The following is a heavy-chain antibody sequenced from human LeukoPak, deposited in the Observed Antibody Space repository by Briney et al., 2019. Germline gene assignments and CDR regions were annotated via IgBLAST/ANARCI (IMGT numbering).Heavy chain of an antibody. CDR2: INHSGST. CDR3: ARGGRWLQFLFNY. D-gene: IGHD5-24*01. J-gene: IGHJ4*02. V-gene: IGHV4-34*01. Sequence: SETLSLTCAVYGGSFSGYYWSWIRQPPGKGLEWIGEINHSGSTNYNPSLKSRVTISVDPSKNQFSLKLSSVTAADTAVYYCARGGRWLQFLFNYWGQGTLVTVSS. CDR1: GGSFSGYY.